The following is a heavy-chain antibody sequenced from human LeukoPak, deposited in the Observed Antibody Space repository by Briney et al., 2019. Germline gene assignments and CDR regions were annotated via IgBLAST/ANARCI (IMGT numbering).Heavy chain of an antibody. V-gene: IGHV4-59*01. Sequence: PSETLSLTCTVSGGSISSYYWSWIRQPPGKGLEWIGYIYYSGSTNYNPSLKSRVTISVDTSKNQFSLKLSSVTAADTAVYHCARRVAATDYWGQGTLVTVSS. J-gene: IGHJ4*02. CDR2: IYYSGST. CDR1: GGSISSYY. D-gene: IGHD2-15*01. CDR3: ARRVAATDY.